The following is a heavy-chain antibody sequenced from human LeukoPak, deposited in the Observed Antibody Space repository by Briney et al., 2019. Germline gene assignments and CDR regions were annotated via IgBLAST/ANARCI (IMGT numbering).Heavy chain of an antibody. J-gene: IGHJ4*02. D-gene: IGHD6-13*01. Sequence: ASVKVSCKASGYTFTGYYMHWVRQAPGQGLEWMGWINPNSGGTNYAQKFQGRVTMTRDTSISTAYIELSRLRSDDTAVYYCARDRIAAAGVIDYWGQGTLVTVSS. CDR3: ARDRIAAAGVIDY. V-gene: IGHV1-2*02. CDR1: GYTFTGYY. CDR2: INPNSGGT.